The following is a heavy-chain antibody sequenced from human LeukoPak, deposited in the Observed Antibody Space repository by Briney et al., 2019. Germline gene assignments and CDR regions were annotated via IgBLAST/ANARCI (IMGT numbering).Heavy chain of an antibody. Sequence: GGSLRLSCAASGFTFSSYGMHWVRLAPGKGLEWVAFIRYDGSNKYYADSVKGRFTISRDNSKNTLYLQMNSLRAEDTAVYYCAKDFFRIAAAGSEFDYWGQGTLVTVSS. J-gene: IGHJ4*02. CDR3: AKDFFRIAAAGSEFDY. CDR2: IRYDGSNK. V-gene: IGHV3-30*02. D-gene: IGHD6-13*01. CDR1: GFTFSSYG.